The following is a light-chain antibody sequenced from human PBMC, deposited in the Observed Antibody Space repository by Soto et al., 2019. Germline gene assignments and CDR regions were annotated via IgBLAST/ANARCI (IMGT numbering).Light chain of an antibody. CDR3: QSYDTSTVI. CDR2: EEN. CDR1: SGSIASSQ. Sequence: NFMLTQPHSVSESPGKTVTISCTRTSGSIASSQVQWYQQRPGSAPTTLISEENERPSGVPDRFSASIDSSSNSASLTISGLRTEDEADYYCQSYDTSTVIFGGGTQLTVL. J-gene: IGLJ2*01. V-gene: IGLV6-57*04.